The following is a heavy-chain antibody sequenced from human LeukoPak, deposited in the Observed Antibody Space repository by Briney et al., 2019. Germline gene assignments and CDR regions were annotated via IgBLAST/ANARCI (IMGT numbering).Heavy chain of an antibody. CDR1: GGSISSYY. CDR3: ATAPGGARVGYAFDI. Sequence: SETLSLTCTVSGGSISSYYWSWLRQPPGKGLEWIGYIYYSGSTNYNPSLKSRVTISVDTSKNQFSLKLSSVTAADTAVYYCATAPGGARVGYAFDIWGQGTMVTVSS. D-gene: IGHD1-26*01. CDR2: IYYSGST. V-gene: IGHV4-59*01. J-gene: IGHJ3*02.